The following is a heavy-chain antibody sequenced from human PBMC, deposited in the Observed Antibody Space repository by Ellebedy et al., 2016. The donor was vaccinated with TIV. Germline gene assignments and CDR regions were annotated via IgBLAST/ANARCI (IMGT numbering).Heavy chain of an antibody. D-gene: IGHD6-13*01. CDR1: GYTFTTYA. CDR3: ARGERSSWPPLTYYFDY. CDR2: INPNSGGT. J-gene: IGHJ4*02. Sequence: AASVKVSCKASGYTFTTYAMHWVRQAPGQGLEWMGWINPNSGGTNYAQKFQGWVTMTRDTSISTASMDLSRLTSDDTAVYYCARGERSSWPPLTYYFDYWGQGTLVTVSS. V-gene: IGHV1-2*04.